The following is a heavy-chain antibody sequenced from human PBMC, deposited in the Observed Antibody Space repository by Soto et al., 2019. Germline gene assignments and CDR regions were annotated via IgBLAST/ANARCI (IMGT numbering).Heavy chain of an antibody. D-gene: IGHD4-17*01. CDR3: AEGLRCRN. V-gene: IGHV4-34*01. J-gene: IGHJ4*02. Sequence: QVQLQQWGAGLLKPSETLSLTCAVYGGSFSGYYWSWIRQPPGKGLEWIGEINHSGSTYYNPSLKSRVTISVDTSKNQFSLKLSSVTAADTAVYYCAEGLRCRNWGQGTLVTVSS. CDR2: INHSGST. CDR1: GGSFSGYY.